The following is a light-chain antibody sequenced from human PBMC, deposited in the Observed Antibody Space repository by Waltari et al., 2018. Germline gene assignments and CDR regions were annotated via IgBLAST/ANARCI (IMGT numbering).Light chain of an antibody. Sequence: DIQMTQSPSSLSASVGDRVTITCRASQSIRTYLNWFQQKPGQAPNLLIYAASMFQSVVPSRFSGSGSGTDFTLTISSLQPEDFATYYCQQSYSTPHTFGQGTKLEIK. CDR3: QQSYSTPHT. CDR2: AAS. CDR1: QSIRTY. V-gene: IGKV1-39*01. J-gene: IGKJ2*01.